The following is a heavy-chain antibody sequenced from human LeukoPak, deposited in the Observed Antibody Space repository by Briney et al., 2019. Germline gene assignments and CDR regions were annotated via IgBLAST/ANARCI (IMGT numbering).Heavy chain of an antibody. CDR3: ASVEVKYYDILTGPSN. D-gene: IGHD3-9*01. CDR2: IYHSGST. CDR1: GYSISSGYY. V-gene: IGHV4-38-2*02. J-gene: IGHJ4*02. Sequence: SETLSLTCTVSGYSISSGYYWGWIRQPPGKGLEWIGSIYHSGSTYYNPSLKSRVTISVDTSKNQFSLKLSSVTAADTAVYYCASVEVKYYDILTGPSNWGQGTLVTVSS.